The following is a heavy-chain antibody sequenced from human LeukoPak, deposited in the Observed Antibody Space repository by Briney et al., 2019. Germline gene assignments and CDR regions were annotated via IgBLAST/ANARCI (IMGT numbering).Heavy chain of an antibody. J-gene: IGHJ5*02. CDR2: IIPIFDTA. CDR3: ARDGHPYYDILTGSSGGNWFDP. V-gene: IGHV1-69*13. CDR1: GCTFSSYA. D-gene: IGHD3-9*01. Sequence: ASVKVSFKGSGCTFSSYAISWVRQSPGQRLEWMGGIIPIFDTANYAQKFQGRVTITAHESRSTAYMELSSMRSEDTAVYYCARDGHPYYDILTGSSGGNWFDPWGQGTLVTVSS.